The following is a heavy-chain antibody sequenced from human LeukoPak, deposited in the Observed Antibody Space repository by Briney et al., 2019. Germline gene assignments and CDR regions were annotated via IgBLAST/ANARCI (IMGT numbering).Heavy chain of an antibody. CDR2: INPNSGGT. V-gene: IGHV1-2*06. CDR1: GYTFTGYY. D-gene: IGHD2-2*02. J-gene: IGHJ4*02. CDR3: ASSGTDIVVVPAAIEGLDY. Sequence: GASVKVSCKASGYTFTGYYMHWVRQAPGQGLEWMGQINPNSGGTNYAQKFQGRVTMTRDTSISTAYMELSRLRSDDTAVYYCASSGTDIVVVPAAIEGLDYWSQGTLVTVSS.